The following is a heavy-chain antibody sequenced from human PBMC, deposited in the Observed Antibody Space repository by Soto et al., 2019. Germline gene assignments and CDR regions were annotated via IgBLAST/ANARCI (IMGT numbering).Heavy chain of an antibody. CDR1: GSISTTTP. CDR2: ISGRGTNT. Sequence: GGSLRLSCAASGSISTTTPLSWVRQAPGKGLEWVSTISGRGTNTYYVDSVKGRFIISRDNLKNTVNLQMNGLGVEDTAIYYCATSFRYFDNWGQGTRVTVSS. CDR3: ATSFRYFDN. V-gene: IGHV3-23*01. J-gene: IGHJ4*02.